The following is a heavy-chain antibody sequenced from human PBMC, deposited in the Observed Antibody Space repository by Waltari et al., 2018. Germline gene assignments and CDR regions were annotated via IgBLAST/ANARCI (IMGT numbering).Heavy chain of an antibody. V-gene: IGHV3-30*02. D-gene: IGHD4-17*01. J-gene: IGHJ4*02. CDR2: IRYDGSNK. CDR3: AKDTSAGDYVGYYFDY. Sequence: QVQLVESGGGVVQPGGSLRLSCAASGFTFSSYGMHWVRQAPGKGLEWVAFIRYDGSNKYYADSVKGRFTSSRDNSKNTLYLQMNSLRAEDTAVYYCAKDTSAGDYVGYYFDYWGQGTLVTVSS. CDR1: GFTFSSYG.